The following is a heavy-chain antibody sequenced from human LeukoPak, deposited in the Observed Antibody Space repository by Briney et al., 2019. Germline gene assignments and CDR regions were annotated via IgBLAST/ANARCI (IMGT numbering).Heavy chain of an antibody. J-gene: IGHJ4*02. CDR1: GFTFSSYG. CDR2: IRYDGSNK. D-gene: IGHD3-3*01. Sequence: PGGSLRLSCAASGFTFSSYGMHWVRQAPGKGLEWVAFIRYDGSNKYYADSVKGRFTISRDNSKNTLYLQMNSLRAEDTAVYYCAKDFSYDFWSGYYGGFDYWGQGTLVTVSS. CDR3: AKDFSYDFWSGYYGGFDY. V-gene: IGHV3-30*02.